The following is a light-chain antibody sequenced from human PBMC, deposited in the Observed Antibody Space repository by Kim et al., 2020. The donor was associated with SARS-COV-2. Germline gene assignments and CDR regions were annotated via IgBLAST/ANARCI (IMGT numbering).Light chain of an antibody. CDR1: QSVNSRF. Sequence: ELVLTQSPGTLSLSPGERVTLSCRASQSVNSRFFAWYQQKPGQTPRLLVYGASSRATGIADRFSGSGSGTDFTLTISRLEPEDSAVYYCQHYGSSVWAVGQGTKVDIK. CDR3: QHYGSSVWA. V-gene: IGKV3-20*01. J-gene: IGKJ1*01. CDR2: GAS.